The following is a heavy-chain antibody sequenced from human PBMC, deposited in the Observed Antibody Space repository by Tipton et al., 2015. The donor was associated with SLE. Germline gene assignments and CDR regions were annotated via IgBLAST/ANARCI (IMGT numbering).Heavy chain of an antibody. J-gene: IGHJ3*01. CDR3: ARHLGVIVAFEV. D-gene: IGHD3-10*01. V-gene: IGHV4-59*13. CDR2: ANRNEGT. CDR1: GASTNTKY. Sequence: TLSLTCTVSGASTNTKYWTWIRQSPGKGLEWIGYANRNEGTKIKSSLERRVTISADTSNNQFSLELRSVTAADTAVYYCARHLGVIVAFEVWGQGTVLTVSS.